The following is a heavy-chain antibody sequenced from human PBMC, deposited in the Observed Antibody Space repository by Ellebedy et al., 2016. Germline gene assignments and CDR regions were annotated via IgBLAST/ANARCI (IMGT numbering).Heavy chain of an antibody. Sequence: ASVKVSXXASGYTFTSYDINWVRQATGQGLEWMGFVNPKRGGTKYAEKFQDRVTMTRDMSIGTVYMELRGLTSDDTAVYYCVRDPGDPRSFWFFDFWGRGTQVTVSP. CDR2: VNPKRGGT. CDR1: GYTFTSYD. D-gene: IGHD3-10*01. J-gene: IGHJ2*01. CDR3: VRDPGDPRSFWFFDF. V-gene: IGHV1-2*02.